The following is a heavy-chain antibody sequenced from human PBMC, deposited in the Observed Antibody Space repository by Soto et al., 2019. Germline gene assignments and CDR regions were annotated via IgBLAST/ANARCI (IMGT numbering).Heavy chain of an antibody. D-gene: IGHD6-19*01. J-gene: IGHJ4*02. CDR3: ARKSIAVAGDFDY. CDR2: IYPGDSDT. Sequence: GESLKISCKGSGYSFTSYWIGWGRQMPGKGLEWMGIIYPGDSDTRYSPSFQGQVTIPADKSISTAYLQWSSLKASDTAMYYGARKSIAVAGDFDYWGQGTLVTVSS. CDR1: GYSFTSYW. V-gene: IGHV5-51*01.